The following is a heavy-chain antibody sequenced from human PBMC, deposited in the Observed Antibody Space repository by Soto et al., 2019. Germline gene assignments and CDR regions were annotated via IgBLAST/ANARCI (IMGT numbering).Heavy chain of an antibody. CDR2: ILTMYGTA. J-gene: IGHJ5*02. D-gene: IGHD2-2*01. Sequence: SVKVSCKASGSSFSNYAFSWVRHAPGQGLEWMGGILTMYGTANYAQKFHGRVTITADKSTSTVYMEMSSLGSEDTAVYYCARIWFNSPYQNWLNLCGQATLVTLS. CDR3: ARIWFNSPYQNWLNL. CDR1: GSSFSNYA. V-gene: IGHV1-69*06.